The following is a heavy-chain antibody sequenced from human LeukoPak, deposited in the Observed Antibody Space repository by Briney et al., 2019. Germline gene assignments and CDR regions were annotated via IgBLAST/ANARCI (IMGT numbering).Heavy chain of an antibody. Sequence: GGSLRLSCAASGFTFSSYSRNWVRQAPGKGLEGVSYISSSSRTIYYADSVKGRFTISRDNAKNSLSLQMNSLRAEDTAVYYCIVLAVAGTFGFDYWGQGTLVPVSS. J-gene: IGHJ4*02. CDR2: ISSSSRTI. D-gene: IGHD6-19*01. CDR3: IVLAVAGTFGFDY. V-gene: IGHV3-48*01. CDR1: GFTFSSYS.